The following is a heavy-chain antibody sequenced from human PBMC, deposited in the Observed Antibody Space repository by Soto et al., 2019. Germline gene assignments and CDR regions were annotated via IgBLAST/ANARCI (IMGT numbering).Heavy chain of an antibody. V-gene: IGHV4-39*01. Sequence: ESLSLTCPVSGDSISSSSSYYWGWIGHPPGKGLECIGSIYYSVTTYYNPSRKSRATIYVDTSMAQFSLRLSSVTAADTYVYYCARQYITVLGVSNFKLALDYFDFWGQGALVTVYS. D-gene: IGHD3-3*01. CDR2: IYYSVTT. CDR3: ARQYITVLGVSNFKLALDYFDF. CDR1: GDSISSSSSYY. J-gene: IGHJ4*02.